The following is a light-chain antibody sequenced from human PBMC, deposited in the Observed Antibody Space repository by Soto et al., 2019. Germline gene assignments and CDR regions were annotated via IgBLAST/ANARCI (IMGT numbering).Light chain of an antibody. Sequence: EIVLTQSPGTLSLFPGERAALSCRASQSVSNNYLAWYQLKPGQAPRLLIFDASSRATGTPDRFSGSGSGTDFTRTISRLEPEDFAVYYCQRYGSSPRTFGQGTKLEIK. CDR3: QRYGSSPRT. CDR2: DAS. V-gene: IGKV3-20*01. J-gene: IGKJ2*01. CDR1: QSVSNNY.